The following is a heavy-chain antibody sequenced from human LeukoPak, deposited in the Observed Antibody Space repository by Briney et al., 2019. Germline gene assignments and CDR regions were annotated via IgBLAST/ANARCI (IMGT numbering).Heavy chain of an antibody. CDR1: GGSISSSSYY. V-gene: IGHV4-39*01. Sequence: PSETLSLTCTVSGGSISSSSYYWGWIRQPPGKGLEWIGSIYYSGSTYYNPSLKSRVTISVDTSKNQFSLKLSSVTAADTAVYYWARGRYSYGWYYYDSSGYQLFDYWGQGTLVTVSS. J-gene: IGHJ4*02. D-gene: IGHD3-22*01. CDR2: IYYSGST. CDR3: ARGRYSYGWYYYDSSGYQLFDY.